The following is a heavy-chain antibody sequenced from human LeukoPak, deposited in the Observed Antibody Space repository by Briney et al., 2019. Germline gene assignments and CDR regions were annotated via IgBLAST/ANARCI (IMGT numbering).Heavy chain of an antibody. CDR2: IYYSGST. CDR3: ARDRGTMIVVVTHSFDP. D-gene: IGHD3-22*01. Sequence: SETLSLTCTVSGGSISSSSYYWGWIRQPPGKGLEWIGSIYYSGSTYYNLSLKSRVTISVDTSKNQFSLKLSSVTAADTAVYYCARDRGTMIVVVTHSFDPWGQGTLVTVSS. J-gene: IGHJ5*02. V-gene: IGHV4-39*02. CDR1: GGSISSSSYY.